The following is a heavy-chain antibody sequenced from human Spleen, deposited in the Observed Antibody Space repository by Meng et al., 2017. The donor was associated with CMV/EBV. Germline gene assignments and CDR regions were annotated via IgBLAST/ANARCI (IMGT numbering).Heavy chain of an antibody. V-gene: IGHV4-30-4*08. J-gene: IGHJ5*02. D-gene: IGHD1-20*01. CDR1: GCSISSVDSY. CDR2: IYYSGST. Sequence: LLQMFGPPLLKPSQPLALTCTVSGCSISSVDSYGSLTRQPPGKGLEWIGYIYYSGSTYYNPSLKSRVTISVDTSKNQFSLKLSSVTAADTAVYYCARAEGNWNGWFDPWGQGTLVTVSS. CDR3: ARAEGNWNGWFDP.